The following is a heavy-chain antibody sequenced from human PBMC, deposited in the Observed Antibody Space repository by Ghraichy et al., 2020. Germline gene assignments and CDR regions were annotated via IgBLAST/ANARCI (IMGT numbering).Heavy chain of an antibody. V-gene: IGHV1-18*01. Sequence: ASVKVSCKASGYTFTNYGISWVRQAPGQGLEWMGWISAYNGNTNYAQKLQGRVTMTTDTSTSTAYMELRSLRSDDTAVYYCARASSSYDFWSGYPYPDAFDIWGQGTMVTVSS. CDR1: GYTFTNYG. D-gene: IGHD3-3*01. J-gene: IGHJ3*02. CDR3: ARASSSYDFWSGYPYPDAFDI. CDR2: ISAYNGNT.